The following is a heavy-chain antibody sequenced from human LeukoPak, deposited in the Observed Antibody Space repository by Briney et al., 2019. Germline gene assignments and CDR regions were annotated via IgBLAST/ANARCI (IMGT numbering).Heavy chain of an antibody. CDR2: ISWNSGSI. D-gene: IGHD3-10*01. CDR3: AKDIGRGEYYCDY. J-gene: IGHJ4*02. V-gene: IGHV3-9*01. CDR1: GFSFDDYS. Sequence: PGGSLTLSCAASGFSFDDYSMHWVRQAPGKGLEWVSGISWNSGSIGYADSVKGRFTISGDNAKNSLYLQMNSLRAEDRALYYCAKDIGRGEYYCDYWGQGTLVTVSS.